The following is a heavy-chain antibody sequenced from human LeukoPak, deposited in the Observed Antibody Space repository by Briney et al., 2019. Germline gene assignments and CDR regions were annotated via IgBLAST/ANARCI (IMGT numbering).Heavy chain of an antibody. J-gene: IGHJ3*02. CDR3: ARGGWATNDAFDI. V-gene: IGHV4-34*01. D-gene: IGHD1-26*01. CDR2: INHSGST. Sequence: SETLSLTCAVYGGSFSGYYWSWIRQPPGKGLEWIGEINHSGSTNYNPSLKSRVTISVDTSKNQFSLKLSSVTAADTAVYYCARGGWATNDAFDIWGQGTMVTVSS. CDR1: GGSFSGYY.